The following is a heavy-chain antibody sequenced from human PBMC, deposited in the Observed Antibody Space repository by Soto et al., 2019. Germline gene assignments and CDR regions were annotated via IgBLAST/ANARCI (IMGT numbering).Heavy chain of an antibody. CDR3: ARSSRQWLVNDAFDI. Sequence: GGSLRLSCAASGFTFSSYAMHWVRQAPGKGLEYVSAISSNGGSTYHANSVKGRFTISRDNSKNTLYLQMGSLRAEDIAVYYCARSSRQWLVNDAFDIWGQGTMVTVSS. CDR1: GFTFSSYA. D-gene: IGHD6-19*01. V-gene: IGHV3-64*01. J-gene: IGHJ3*02. CDR2: ISSNGGST.